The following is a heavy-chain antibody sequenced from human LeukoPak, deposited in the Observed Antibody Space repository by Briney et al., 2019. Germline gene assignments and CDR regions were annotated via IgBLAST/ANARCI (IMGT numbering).Heavy chain of an antibody. J-gene: IGHJ5*02. CDR1: GFTLSSYG. V-gene: IGHV3-30*18. CDR3: AKGWDL. CDR2: ISYDGRNK. Sequence: QPGGSLRLSCAASGFTLSSYGMHWVRQAPGKGLEWVAVISYDGRNKYYADSVKGRFTISRDNSKNTLYLQMNSLRAEDTAVYYCAKGWDLWGQGTLVTVSS.